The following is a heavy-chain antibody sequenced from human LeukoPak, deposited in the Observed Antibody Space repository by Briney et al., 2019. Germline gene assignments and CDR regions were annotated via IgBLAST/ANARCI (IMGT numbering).Heavy chain of an antibody. J-gene: IGHJ4*02. CDR2: ISYDGSAE. CDR1: GFNFSNYG. Sequence: GGSLRLSCAASGFNFSNYGMHWVRQAPGKGLEWVAVISYDGSAEYYADSVKGLFAIYRDNSRITLYLKMNSLRPEDTAVYYCAKELTRGSSWYEDYWGQGTLVTVSS. D-gene: IGHD6-13*01. V-gene: IGHV3-30*18. CDR3: AKELTRGSSWYEDY.